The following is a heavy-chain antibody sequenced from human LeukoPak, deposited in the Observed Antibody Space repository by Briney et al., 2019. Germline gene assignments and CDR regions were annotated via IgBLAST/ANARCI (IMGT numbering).Heavy chain of an antibody. CDR3: ARDGIHDFWSGYPSLDY. D-gene: IGHD3-3*01. CDR1: GFTFSSYS. V-gene: IGHV3-21*01. Sequence: PGGSLRLSCAASGFTFSSYSMNWVRQAPGKGLEWVSSISSSSSYIYYADSVEGRFTISRDNAKNSLYLQMNSLRAEDTAVYYCARDGIHDFWSGYPSLDYWGQGTLVTVSS. J-gene: IGHJ4*02. CDR2: ISSSSSYI.